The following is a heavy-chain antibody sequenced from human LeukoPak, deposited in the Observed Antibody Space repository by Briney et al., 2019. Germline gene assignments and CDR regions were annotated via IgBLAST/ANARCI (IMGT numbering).Heavy chain of an antibody. J-gene: IGHJ4*02. CDR2: ISYDGSNK. CDR3: ARDGSSGWFEDRYFDY. V-gene: IGHV3-30*01. D-gene: IGHD6-19*01. Sequence: GGSLRLSCAASGFTFSSYAMHWVRQAPGKRREWGAVISYDGSNKYYADSVKGRFTISRDNSKNTLYLKMNSLRAEDTAVYYCARDGSSGWFEDRYFDYWGQGTLVTVSS. CDR1: GFTFSSYA.